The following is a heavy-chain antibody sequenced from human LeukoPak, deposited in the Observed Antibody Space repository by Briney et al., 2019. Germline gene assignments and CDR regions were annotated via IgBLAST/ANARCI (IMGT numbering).Heavy chain of an antibody. D-gene: IGHD5-24*01. CDR1: GYSISSGYH. J-gene: IGHJ4*02. V-gene: IGHV4-38-2*01. CDR3: ARLSLQRSLDY. Sequence: PSETLSLTCAVSGYSISSGYHWGWIRQPPGKGLEWIGIIYHSGSTYYNPSLKSRVTISVDTAKNQFSLNLSSVTAADTAVYYCARLSLQRSLDYWGQGTLVTVSS. CDR2: IYHSGST.